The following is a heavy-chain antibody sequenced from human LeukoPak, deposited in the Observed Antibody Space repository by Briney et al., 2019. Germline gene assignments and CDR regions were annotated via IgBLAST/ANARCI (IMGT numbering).Heavy chain of an antibody. J-gene: IGHJ5*02. CDR1: GGSISSYY. CDR2: IYYSGST. CDR3: ARDNGELLYRS. D-gene: IGHD3-10*01. Sequence: SETLSLTCTVSGGSISSYYWSWIRQPPGKGLEWIGYIYYSGSTNYNPSLKSRVTISVDTSKNQLSLKLSSVTAADTAVYYCARDNGELLYRSWGQGTLVTVSS. V-gene: IGHV4-59*01.